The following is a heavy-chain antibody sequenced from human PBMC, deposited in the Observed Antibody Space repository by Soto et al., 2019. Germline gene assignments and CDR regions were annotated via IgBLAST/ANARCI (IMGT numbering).Heavy chain of an antibody. D-gene: IGHD4-4*01. CDR2: ITRDGYNK. V-gene: IGHV3-30*04. CDR3: ARHDYSNEHWFDT. J-gene: IGHJ5*02. CDR1: GFIFKNYA. Sequence: PGGSLRLSCAGSGFIFKNYALNWVRQAPGKGLEWVASITRDGYNKYYADSVKGRFTISRDNAKNSLYLQLNNVRPDDTALYFCARHDYSNEHWFDTWGLGTPVTVSS.